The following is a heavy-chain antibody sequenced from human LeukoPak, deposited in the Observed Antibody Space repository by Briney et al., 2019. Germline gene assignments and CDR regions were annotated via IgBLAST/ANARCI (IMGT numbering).Heavy chain of an antibody. D-gene: IGHD3-10*01. CDR3: ASDDYYSSGSPGS. V-gene: IGHV3-30-3*01. J-gene: IGHJ5*02. CDR2: ISYDGSNK. CDR1: GFTFSSYA. Sequence: PGGSLRLSCAASGFTFSSYAMHWVRQAPGKGLEWVAVISYDGSNKYYADSVKGRFTISRDNAKNSLYLQMNSLRAEDTAVYYCASDDYYSSGSPGSWGQGTLVTVSS.